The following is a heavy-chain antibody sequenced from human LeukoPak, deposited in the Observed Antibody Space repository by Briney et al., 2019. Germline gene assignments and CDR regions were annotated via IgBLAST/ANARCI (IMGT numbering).Heavy chain of an antibody. D-gene: IGHD1-26*01. V-gene: IGHV3-48*01. CDR3: ARARPTNYFDY. J-gene: IGHJ4*02. CDR1: EFTFSDYS. Sequence: GGSLRLSCAAPEFTFSDYSMSWVRQTPGKGLDWVSYISSSSSTIYYADSVKGRFTISRDNAKDSLYLQMNSLRAEDTAVYYCARARPTNYFDYWGQGTLVTVSS. CDR2: ISSSSSTI.